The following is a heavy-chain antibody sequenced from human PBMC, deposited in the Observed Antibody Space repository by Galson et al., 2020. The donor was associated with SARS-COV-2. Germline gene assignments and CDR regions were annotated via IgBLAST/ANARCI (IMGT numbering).Heavy chain of an antibody. CDR2: ISSSGRTI. Sequence: RLSCAASGFTFSNYEVNWVRQAPGKGLEWVSYISSSGRTIHYADSVKGRFTISRDNAKSSLSLQMNSLRAEDTAVYYCARLDAYGPGYWGQGTLVTVSS. D-gene: IGHD2-21*01. V-gene: IGHV3-48*03. CDR1: GFTFSNYE. J-gene: IGHJ4*02. CDR3: ARLDAYGPGY.